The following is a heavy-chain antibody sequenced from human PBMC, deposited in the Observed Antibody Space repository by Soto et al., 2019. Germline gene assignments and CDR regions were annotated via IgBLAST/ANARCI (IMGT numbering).Heavy chain of an antibody. D-gene: IGHD1-1*01. CDR3: ARGWLQLYYYHGMDV. CDR1: GGSISSSSYY. J-gene: IGHJ6*02. CDR2: IYYSGGT. V-gene: IGHV4-39*01. Sequence: SETLSLTCTVSGGSISSSSYYWCWIRQPPGKGLEWIGSIYYSGGTYYNPSLKSRVTISVDTSKNQFSLKLSSVTAADTAVYYCARGWLQLYYYHGMDVWGQGTTVTVSS.